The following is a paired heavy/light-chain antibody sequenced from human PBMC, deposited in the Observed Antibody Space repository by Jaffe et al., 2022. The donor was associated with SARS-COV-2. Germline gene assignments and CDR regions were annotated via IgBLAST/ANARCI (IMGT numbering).Heavy chain of an antibody. CDR3: ARGVPVSSGRYFDRELDW. CDR2: MNPKSGNT. Sequence: QVQLVQSGAEVKKPGASVKVSCKASGYSFTSYYINWVRQATGQGLEWMGWMNPKSGNTGSGQKFQGRIIMTRDTSMTTAYMELSSLTSDDTAVYFCARGVPVSSGRYFDRELDWWGQGTLVIVSS. V-gene: IGHV1-8*02. J-gene: IGHJ4*02. D-gene: IGHD3-9*01. CDR1: GYSFTSYY.
Light chain of an antibody. V-gene: IGLV1-44*01. Sequence: QSVLTQPPSASGTPGQRVTISCSGSRSNIGSNTVSWYQQFPGTAPKLVIYVNDQRPSGVPDRFSGSKSGTSASLAISGLQSEDEADYYCAVWDDSLDGGVFGGGTKLTVL. CDR1: RSNIGSNT. CDR3: AVWDDSLDGGV. J-gene: IGLJ3*02. CDR2: VND.